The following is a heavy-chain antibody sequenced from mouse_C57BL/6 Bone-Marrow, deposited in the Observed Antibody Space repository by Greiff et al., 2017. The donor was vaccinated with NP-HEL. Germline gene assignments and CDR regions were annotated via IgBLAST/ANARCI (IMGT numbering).Heavy chain of an antibody. D-gene: IGHD2-4*01. Sequence: EVQRVESGGGLVKPGGSLKLSCAASGFTFSDYGMHWVRQAPEKGLEWVAYISSGSSTIYYADTVKGRFTISRDNAKNTLFLQMTSLRSEDTAMYYCATPIYYDYEFAYWGQGTLVTVSA. CDR2: ISSGSSTI. J-gene: IGHJ3*01. CDR1: GFTFSDYG. V-gene: IGHV5-17*01. CDR3: ATPIYYDYEFAY.